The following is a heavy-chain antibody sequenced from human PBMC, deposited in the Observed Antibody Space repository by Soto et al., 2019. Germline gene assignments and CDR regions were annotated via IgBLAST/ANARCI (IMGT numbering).Heavy chain of an antibody. CDR1: GGSVSSSNW. CDR2: IYYSGST. CDR3: ATSISQLQEVDY. J-gene: IGHJ4*02. D-gene: IGHD4-4*01. Sequence: SETLSLTCSVSGGSVSSSNWWSWVRQPPGKGLEWIGEIYYSGSTYYNPSLKSRVTTSVDTSKNQFSLKLSSVTAADTAVYYCATSISQLQEVDYWGQGTLVTVSS. V-gene: IGHV4-4*02.